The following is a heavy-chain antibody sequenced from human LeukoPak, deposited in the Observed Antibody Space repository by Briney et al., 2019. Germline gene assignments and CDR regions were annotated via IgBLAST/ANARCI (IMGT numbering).Heavy chain of an antibody. Sequence: GGSLRLSCAASGFTFSSYAMHWVRQAPGKGLEWVAVISYDGSNKYYADSVKGRFTISRDNSKNTLYLQMNSLRAEDTAVYYCARGDLLPWDAFGIWGQGTMVTVSS. V-gene: IGHV3-30-3*01. CDR3: ARGDLLPWDAFGI. D-gene: IGHD3-16*01. J-gene: IGHJ3*02. CDR1: GFTFSSYA. CDR2: ISYDGSNK.